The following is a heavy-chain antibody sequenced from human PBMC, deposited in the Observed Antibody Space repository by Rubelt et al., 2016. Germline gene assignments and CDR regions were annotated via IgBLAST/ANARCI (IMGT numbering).Heavy chain of an antibody. CDR1: GFTFSSYW. J-gene: IGHJ4*02. V-gene: IGHV3-74*02. CDR2: INSHGSST. CDR3: ARTSPMVGATFLDY. Sequence: EVQLVESGGGLVQPGGSLRLSCAASGFTFSSYWMHWVRQAPGKGLVWVSRINSHGSSTVYADSVTGRFTISRDHAKNTLVLQMNSLRVEDTAVYYCARTSPMVGATFLDYWGQGTLVTVSS. D-gene: IGHD1-26*01.